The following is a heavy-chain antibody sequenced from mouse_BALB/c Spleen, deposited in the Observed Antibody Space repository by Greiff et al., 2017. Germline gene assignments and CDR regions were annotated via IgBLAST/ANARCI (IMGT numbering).Heavy chain of an antibody. CDR2: ISYDGSN. V-gene: IGHV3-6*02. D-gene: IGHD2-10*01. CDR1: GYSITSGYY. Sequence: VQLKESGPGLVKPSQSLSLTCSVTGYSITSGYYWNWIRQFPGNKLEWMGYISYDGSNNYNPSLKNRISITRDTSKNQFFLKLNSVTTEDTATYYCARGLTYYGNYGYAMDYWGQGTSVTVSS. J-gene: IGHJ4*01. CDR3: ARGLTYYGNYGYAMDY.